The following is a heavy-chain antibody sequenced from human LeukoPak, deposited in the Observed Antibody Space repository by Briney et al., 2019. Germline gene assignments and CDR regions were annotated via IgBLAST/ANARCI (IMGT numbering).Heavy chain of an antibody. J-gene: IGHJ4*02. CDR3: ARRSGNYFDY. Sequence: GESLKISCKGSGYSFTNFWIGWVRQIPGKGLEWVGIIHPGDSDTRYSPSFQGQVTISADKSISTAYLQWNSLKASDTAMYYCARRSGNYFDYWGQGTLVTVSS. D-gene: IGHD1-26*01. CDR1: GYSFTNFW. CDR2: IHPGDSDT. V-gene: IGHV5-51*01.